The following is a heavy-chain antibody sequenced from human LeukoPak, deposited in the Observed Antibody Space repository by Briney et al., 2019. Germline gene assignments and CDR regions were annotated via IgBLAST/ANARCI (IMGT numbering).Heavy chain of an antibody. J-gene: IGHJ6*02. Sequence: GGSLRLSCAASGVTSNTFVMSWVRQAPGEGLEWVSGISGNGGTINYADSVKGRFTISRDNSKNTLSLQMNSLRAEDTAVYYCARGTLGSSYYGMDVWGQGTTVTVSS. CDR3: ARGTLGSSYYGMDV. CDR2: ISGNGGTI. CDR1: GVTSNTFV. V-gene: IGHV3-23*01. D-gene: IGHD1-1*01.